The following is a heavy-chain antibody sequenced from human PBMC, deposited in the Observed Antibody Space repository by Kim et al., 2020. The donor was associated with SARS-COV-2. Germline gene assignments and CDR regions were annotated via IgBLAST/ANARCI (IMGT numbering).Heavy chain of an antibody. V-gene: IGHV1-69*13. CDR2: IIPMFGTA. J-gene: IGHJ6*02. CDR3: ARDNFGYYGSGSYEVIYYYYAMDV. D-gene: IGHD3-10*01. Sequence: SVKVSCKASGGTFSSYAISWVRQAPGQGLEWMGGIIPMFGTANYAQKFQGRVTITADESTSTAYMELNSLRSEDTAVYYCARDNFGYYGSGSYEVIYYYYAMDVWGQGTTVTVSS. CDR1: GGTFSSYA.